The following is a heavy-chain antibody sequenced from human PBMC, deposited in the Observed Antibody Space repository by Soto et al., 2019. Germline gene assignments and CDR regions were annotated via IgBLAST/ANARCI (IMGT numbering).Heavy chain of an antibody. J-gene: IGHJ6*02. D-gene: IGHD4-17*01. CDR2: IFSDNER. CDR1: GFSLTTGKMG. Sequence: SGPTLVNPTETLTLTCTVSGFSLTTGKMGVSWIRQPPGKALEWLAHIFSDNERSYSTSLQGRLTISKDTSGSQVVLSMTNVDPVDTATYYCARMNVDSYQFYYAMDVWGQGTAVTV. V-gene: IGHV2-26*01. CDR3: ARMNVDSYQFYYAMDV.